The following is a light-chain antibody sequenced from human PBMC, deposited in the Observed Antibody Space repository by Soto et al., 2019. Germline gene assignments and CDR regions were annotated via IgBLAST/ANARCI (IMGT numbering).Light chain of an antibody. Sequence: DIQMTQSPSSPSASLGDRVTITCRASQGISNYLAWYQQKPGKVPKLLIYAASTLQSGVPSRFSGSVSGTDGTLTISSLKNEDGSTYYCQQSYSTTWTFGRGTKVDIK. J-gene: IGKJ1*01. CDR3: QQSYSTTWT. CDR1: QGISNY. CDR2: AAS. V-gene: IGKV1-27*01.